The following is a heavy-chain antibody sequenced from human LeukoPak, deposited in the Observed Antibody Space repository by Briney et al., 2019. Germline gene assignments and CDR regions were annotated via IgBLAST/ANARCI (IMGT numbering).Heavy chain of an antibody. V-gene: IGHV3-48*01. J-gene: IGHJ4*02. CDR1: GFIFSYYD. CDR3: ARHNQXSPDX. Sequence: GGSLRLSCVASGFIFSYYDMDWVRQAPGKGLEWISYISSSRSIMYYADSVLGRFTVSRDNAENTLYLQMNSLRGDDTAVYYCARHNQXSPDXXGQGTLVTVSS. CDR2: ISSSRSIM.